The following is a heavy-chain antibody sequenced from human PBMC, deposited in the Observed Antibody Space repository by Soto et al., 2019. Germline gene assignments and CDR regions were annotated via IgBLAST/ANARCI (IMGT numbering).Heavy chain of an antibody. CDR3: AKSIGHNYFDY. CDR2: ISGSGGST. V-gene: IGHV3-23*01. J-gene: IGHJ4*02. Sequence: AGGSLRLSCAASGFTFSSYAMSWVRQAPGKGLEWVSAISGSGGSTYYADSVKGRFTISGDNSKNTLYLQMNRLRADDTAVYYCAKSIGHNYFDYWGQGALVTVSS. CDR1: GFTFSSYA.